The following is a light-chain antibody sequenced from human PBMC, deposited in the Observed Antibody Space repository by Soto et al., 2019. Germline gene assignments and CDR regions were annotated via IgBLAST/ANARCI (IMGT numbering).Light chain of an antibody. CDR1: QSVLYSSNNKNY. CDR3: QQYYSIPPWT. Sequence: DIVMTQSPDSLAVSLGERAIINCKSSQSVLYSSNNKNYLAWYQQTPGQPPKLLIYWASIRESGVPDRFSGSGSGTDFTLTISSLQAEDVAVYYCQQYYSIPPWTFGQGTKVEIK. CDR2: WAS. J-gene: IGKJ1*01. V-gene: IGKV4-1*01.